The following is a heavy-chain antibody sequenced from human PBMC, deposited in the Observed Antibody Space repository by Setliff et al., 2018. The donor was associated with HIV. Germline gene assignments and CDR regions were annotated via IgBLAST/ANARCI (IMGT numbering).Heavy chain of an antibody. Sequence: SETLSLTCTVSGASISSYYWGWIRQPPGKGLEWIGYIYTSGSTNYNPSLKSRITISVDTSKNQFSLNLNSVTAADTAVYYCARHGSYPASGTLGWYYYYGMDVWG. CDR2: IYTSGST. CDR1: GASISSYY. V-gene: IGHV4-4*09. D-gene: IGHD3-10*01. J-gene: IGHJ6*01. CDR3: ARHGSYPASGTLGWYYYYGMDV.